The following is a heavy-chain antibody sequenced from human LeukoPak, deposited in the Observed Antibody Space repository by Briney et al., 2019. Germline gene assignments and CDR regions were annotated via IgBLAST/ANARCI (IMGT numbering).Heavy chain of an antibody. J-gene: IGHJ4*02. V-gene: IGHV4-30-4*08. CDR1: GFTFSSYA. Sequence: LRLSCAASGFTFSSYAMSWVRQAPGKGLEWIGYIYYSGSTYYNPSLKSRVTISVDTSKNQFSLKLSSVTAADTAVYYCARSNEGYFDSGGYWGQGTLVTVSS. CDR2: IYYSGST. CDR3: ARSNEGYFDSGGY. D-gene: IGHD3-9*01.